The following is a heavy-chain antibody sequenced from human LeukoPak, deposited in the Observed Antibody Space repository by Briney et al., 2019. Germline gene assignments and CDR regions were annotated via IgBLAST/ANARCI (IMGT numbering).Heavy chain of an antibody. CDR2: ISGSGGST. CDR3: AKDHRRKSTMVRGVIDPDFDY. D-gene: IGHD3-10*01. J-gene: IGHJ4*02. V-gene: IGHV3-23*01. CDR1: GFSFRNYA. Sequence: GGSLRLSCVASGFSFRNYAIHWVRQAPGKGLEWVSAISGSGGSTYYADSVKGRFTISRDNSKNTLYLQMNSLRAEDTAVYYCAKDHRRKSTMVRGVIDPDFDYWGQGTLVTVSS.